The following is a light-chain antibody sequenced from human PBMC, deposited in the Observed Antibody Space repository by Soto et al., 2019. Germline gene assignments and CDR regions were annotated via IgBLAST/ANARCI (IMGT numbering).Light chain of an antibody. Sequence: CTCVVSAGLRNSVTITCRASQSISTWLAWYQQKPGQAPELLIYKASTRNIGIPSRFSGIGSETEFTLTISSLQPEDFAIYYCQHYNSYSGAFGQGTKVDIK. CDR2: KAS. J-gene: IGKJ1*01. CDR1: QSISTW. V-gene: IGKV1-5*03. CDR3: QHYNSYSGA.